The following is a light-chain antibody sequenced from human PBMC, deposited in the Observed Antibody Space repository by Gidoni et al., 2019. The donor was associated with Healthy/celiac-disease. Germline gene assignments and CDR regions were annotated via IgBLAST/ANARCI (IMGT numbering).Light chain of an antibody. CDR3: MQVLQTRT. CDR1: QSLQHSNGYNY. J-gene: IGKJ1*01. CDR2: LGS. V-gene: IGKV2-28*01. Sequence: MTQSPLSLPVTPGEPASISCRSSQSLQHSNGYNYLDWYLQKPGQSPQLLIYLGSNRASGVPDRFSGSGSGTDFTLKISRVEAEDVGVYYCMQVLQTRTFGQGTKVEIK.